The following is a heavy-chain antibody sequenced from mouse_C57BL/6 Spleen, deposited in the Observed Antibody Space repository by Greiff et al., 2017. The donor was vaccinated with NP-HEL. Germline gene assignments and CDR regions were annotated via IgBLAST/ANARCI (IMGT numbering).Heavy chain of an antibody. CDR2: IDPENGDT. CDR1: GFNIKDDY. V-gene: IGHV14-4*01. J-gene: IGHJ4*01. Sequence: VQLQQSGAELVRPGASVKLSCTASGFNIKDDYMHWVKQRPEQGLEWIGWIDPENGDTEYASKFQGKATITADTSSNTAYLQLSSLTSEDTAVYYCTTRGDVGYYAMDYWGQGTSVTVSS. CDR3: TTRGDVGYYAMDY.